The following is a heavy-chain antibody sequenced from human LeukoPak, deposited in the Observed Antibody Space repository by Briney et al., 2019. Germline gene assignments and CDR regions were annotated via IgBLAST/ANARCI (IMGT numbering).Heavy chain of an antibody. Sequence: PGGSLRFSCAASGFTFSNAWMSWVRQAPGKGLEWVGRIKSKTDGGTTDYAAPVKGRFTISRDDSKNTLYLQMNSLKTEDTAVYYCTTDPIRYPYDAFDIWGQGTMVTVSS. CDR3: TTDPIRYPYDAFDI. J-gene: IGHJ3*02. CDR2: IKSKTDGGTT. D-gene: IGHD1-14*01. V-gene: IGHV3-15*01. CDR1: GFTFSNAW.